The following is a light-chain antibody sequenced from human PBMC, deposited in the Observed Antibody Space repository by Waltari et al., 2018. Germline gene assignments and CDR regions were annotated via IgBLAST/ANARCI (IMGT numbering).Light chain of an antibody. J-gene: IGKJ2*01. CDR2: RAS. V-gene: IGKV1-5*03. Sequence: DIQMTQSPSTVSASVGDRGTITCRTRQNIGPWFAWDQQKPGRAPTLLIYRASSLQSGVPSRFSGSGSGTEFTLTITSLQPDDIATYYCQQYESSSPYTFGPGTKLEIK. CDR1: QNIGPW. CDR3: QQYESSSPYT.